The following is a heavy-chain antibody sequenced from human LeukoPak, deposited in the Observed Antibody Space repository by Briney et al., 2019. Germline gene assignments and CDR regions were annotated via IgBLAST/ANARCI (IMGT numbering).Heavy chain of an antibody. J-gene: IGHJ6*04. CDR1: GFTFSSYG. CDR2: IWYDGSNK. Sequence: GGSLRLSWAASGFTFSSYGMHWVRQAPGKGLEWVAVIWYDGSNKYYADSVKGRFTISRDNSKNTLYLQMNSLRAEDTAVYYCARAPGGMDVWGKGTTVTVSS. V-gene: IGHV3-33*01. CDR3: ARAPGGMDV.